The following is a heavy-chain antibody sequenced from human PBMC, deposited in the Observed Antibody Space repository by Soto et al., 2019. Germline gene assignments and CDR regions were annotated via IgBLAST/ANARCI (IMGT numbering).Heavy chain of an antibody. CDR3: ARGYRISMVILTTNYSDS. Sequence: SETLSLTCAENGGPFGGFYWTWIRQSPGKGLEWIGEIHHSGSTNYNPSLKSRVTMSLDTSKNQFSLKLTSVTAADTAVYYCARGYRISMVILTTNYSDSWGQGTPVTVSS. J-gene: IGHJ4*02. V-gene: IGHV4-34*01. CDR2: IHHSGST. D-gene: IGHD3-10*01. CDR1: GGPFGGFY.